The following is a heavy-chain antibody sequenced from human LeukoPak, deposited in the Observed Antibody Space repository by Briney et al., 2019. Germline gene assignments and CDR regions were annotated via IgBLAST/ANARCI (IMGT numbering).Heavy chain of an antibody. Sequence: SETLSLTCAVYGGSFSGYYWSWIRQPPGKGLEWIGEINHSGSTNYNPSLKSRVTISVDTSKNQFSLKMSSVTAADTAVYYCARGRYSGSLGPVGGYWGQGTLVTVSS. CDR3: ARGRYSGSLGPVGGY. J-gene: IGHJ4*02. CDR2: INHSGST. V-gene: IGHV4-34*01. CDR1: GGSFSGYY. D-gene: IGHD1-26*01.